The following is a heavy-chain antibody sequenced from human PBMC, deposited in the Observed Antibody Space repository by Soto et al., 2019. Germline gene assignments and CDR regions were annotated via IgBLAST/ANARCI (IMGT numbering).Heavy chain of an antibody. J-gene: IGHJ4*02. CDR1: GGTFSSYA. Sequence: GASVKVSCKASGGTFSSYAISWVRQAPGQGLEGMGGIIPIFGTANYAQKFQGRVTITADKSTSTAYMELSSLRSEDTGVYYCASTRIGLFGVLNYFDFWGQGTMVTVSS. V-gene: IGHV1-69*06. CDR2: IIPIFGTA. D-gene: IGHD3-3*01. CDR3: ASTRIGLFGVLNYFDF.